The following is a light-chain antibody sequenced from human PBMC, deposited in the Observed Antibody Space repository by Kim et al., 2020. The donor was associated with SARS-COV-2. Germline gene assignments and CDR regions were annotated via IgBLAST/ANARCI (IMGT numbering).Light chain of an antibody. CDR2: YDT. CDR1: NIGSKS. CDR3: QVWDSSSGHRGV. J-gene: IGLJ1*01. Sequence: PGKTARITWGGNNIGSKSVHWYQQKAGQAPVLFIFYDTDRPSGIPERFSGSNSGNTATLTISRVEAGDEADYYCQVWDSSSGHRGVFGTGTKVTVL. V-gene: IGLV3-21*01.